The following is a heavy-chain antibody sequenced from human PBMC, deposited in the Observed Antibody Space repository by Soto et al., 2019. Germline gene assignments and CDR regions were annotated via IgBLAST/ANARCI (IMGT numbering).Heavy chain of an antibody. CDR1: GGSISSGGYY. CDR3: ARDFHYYGSGSYYNVYYYMDV. Sequence: PSETLSLTCTVSGGSISSGGYYWSWIRQHPGKGLEWIGYIYYSGSTYYNPSLKSRVTISVDTSKNQFSLKLSSVTAADTAVYYCARDFHYYGSGSYYNVYYYMDVWGKGTTVTVSS. CDR2: IYYSGST. D-gene: IGHD3-10*01. V-gene: IGHV4-31*03. J-gene: IGHJ6*03.